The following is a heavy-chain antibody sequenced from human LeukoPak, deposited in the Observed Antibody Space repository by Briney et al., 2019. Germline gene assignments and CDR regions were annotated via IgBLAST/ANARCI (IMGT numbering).Heavy chain of an antibody. CDR3: ARETWHRFDP. D-gene: IGHD5-12*01. CDR2: IGRVGFDIGTDGVVK. V-gene: IGHV3-7*01. J-gene: IGHJ5*02. CDR1: RFTSAQHW. Sequence: GGSLRLSCVDSRFTSAQHWMAWVRQAPGRGLEWVANIGRVGFDIGTDGVVKNYVDSVRGRFTISRDNAKSSLYLQMNSLRADDTAVYYCARETWHRFDPWGQGTLVTVSS.